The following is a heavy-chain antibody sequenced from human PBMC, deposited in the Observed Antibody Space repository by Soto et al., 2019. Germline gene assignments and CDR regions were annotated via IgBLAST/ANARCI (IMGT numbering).Heavy chain of an antibody. J-gene: IGHJ3*02. CDR3: ARRYGGAFDI. V-gene: IGHV4-59*01. CDR1: GGSISSYY. D-gene: IGHD4-17*01. Sequence: QVQLQESGPGLVKPSETLSLTCTVSGGSISSYYWSWIRQPPGKGLEWIGYIYYSGSTNYNPSLKWRVTISVDMSKHQFSLKLRSVTAADTAVYYCARRYGGAFDIWGQGTMVTVSS. CDR2: IYYSGST.